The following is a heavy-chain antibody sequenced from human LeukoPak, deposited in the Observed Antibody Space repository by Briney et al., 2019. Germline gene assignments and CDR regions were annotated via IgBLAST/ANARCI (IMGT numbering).Heavy chain of an antibody. CDR3: ARGRPHGNDY. J-gene: IGHJ4*02. Sequence: GGSLRLSCAASGFTFSSYWMNWVRQAPGKGLVWVSRIAGDGSSTTYADSVKGRFSISRDDAKNTLYLQMNSLRVEDTAVYYCARGRPHGNDYWGQGTLVTVSS. CDR1: GFTFSSYW. V-gene: IGHV3-74*01. D-gene: IGHD4-23*01. CDR2: IAGDGSST.